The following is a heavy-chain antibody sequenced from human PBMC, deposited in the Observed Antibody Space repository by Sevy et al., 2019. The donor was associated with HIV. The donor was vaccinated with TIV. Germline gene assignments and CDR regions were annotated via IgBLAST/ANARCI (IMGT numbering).Heavy chain of an antibody. CDR1: RFTFSNYW. Sequence: GGSLRLSCAASRFTFSNYWMSWVRQAPGKGLEWVANIKQDGSEKYYVDSVKGRFTISRDNAKNSLYLQMNSLRAEDTAVYYCAREEAISFIVGATTGTFDIWGLGTMVTVSS. D-gene: IGHD1-26*01. CDR3: AREEAISFIVGATTGTFDI. J-gene: IGHJ3*02. CDR2: IKQDGSEK. V-gene: IGHV3-7*01.